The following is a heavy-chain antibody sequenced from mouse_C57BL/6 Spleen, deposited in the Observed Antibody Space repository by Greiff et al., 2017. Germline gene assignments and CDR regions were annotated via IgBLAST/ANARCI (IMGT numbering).Heavy chain of an antibody. CDR1: GFTFSDYG. J-gene: IGHJ2*01. CDR2: ISSGSSTI. V-gene: IGHV5-17*01. CDR3: ANLYYSNEKNCDY. Sequence: EVMLVESGGGLVKPGGSLKLSCAASGFTFSDYGMHWVRQAPEKGLEWVAYISSGSSTIYYADTVKGRFTISRDNAKNTLFLQMTSLRSEDTAMYYCANLYYSNEKNCDYWGQGTTLTVSS. D-gene: IGHD2-5*01.